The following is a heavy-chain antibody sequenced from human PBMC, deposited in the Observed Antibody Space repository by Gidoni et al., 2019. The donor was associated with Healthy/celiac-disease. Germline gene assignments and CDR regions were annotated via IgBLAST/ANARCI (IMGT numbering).Heavy chain of an antibody. V-gene: IGHV4-39*01. J-gene: IGHJ5*02. Sequence: QLQLQESGPGLVKPSETLSLTCPVSCCPISSSSYYWGWIRQPPGKGLEWIGSIYYSGSTYYNPALKSRVTISVDTSKNQFSLKLSSGTDADAAVYYWGRRREVGFGFDAWGQGTLVTVSS. CDR1: CCPISSSSYY. CDR2: IYYSGST. CDR3: GRRREVGFGFDA. D-gene: IGHD2-2*03.